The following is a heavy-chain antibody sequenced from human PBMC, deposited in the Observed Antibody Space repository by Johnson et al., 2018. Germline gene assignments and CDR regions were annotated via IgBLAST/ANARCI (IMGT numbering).Heavy chain of an antibody. Sequence: VQLQESGGGLVQPGGSLKLSCAASGFTFSGSAVHWVRQASGNGLEWVGQITSKANSYATTYSASVRGRVTISRDDSKNTAYLPMNSLRTEETALYYCSTQITSFGVVNDYWGQGTLVTVSS. CDR2: ITSKANSYAT. J-gene: IGHJ4*02. V-gene: IGHV3-73*01. CDR3: STQITSFGVVNDY. D-gene: IGHD3-3*01. CDR1: GFTFSGSA.